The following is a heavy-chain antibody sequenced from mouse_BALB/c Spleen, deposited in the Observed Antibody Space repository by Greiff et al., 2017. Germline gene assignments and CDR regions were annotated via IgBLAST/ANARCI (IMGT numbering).Heavy chain of an antibody. D-gene: IGHD3-1*01. V-gene: IGHV6-6*02. CDR2: IRLKSNNYAT. CDR1: GFTFSNYW. CDR3: TRGLGLRPPYAMDY. Sequence: EVQLVESGGGLVQPGGSMKLSCVASGFTFSNYWMNWVRQSPEKGLEWVAEIRLKSNNYATHYAESVKGRFTISRDDSKSSVYLQMNNLRAEDTGIYYCTRGLGLRPPYAMDYWGQGTSVTVSS. J-gene: IGHJ4*01.